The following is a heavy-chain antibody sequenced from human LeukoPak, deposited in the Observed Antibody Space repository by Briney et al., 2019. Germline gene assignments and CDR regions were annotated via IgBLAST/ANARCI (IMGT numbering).Heavy chain of an antibody. CDR1: GFTFSSYS. J-gene: IGHJ4*02. D-gene: IGHD5-12*01. V-gene: IGHV3-21*01. Sequence: GGSLRLSCAASGFTFSSYSMNWVRQAPGKGLEWVSSISSSSSYIYYADSVKGRFTISRDNAKNSLYLQMNSLRAEDTAVYYCARVGGYDGVYYFDYWGRGTLVTVSS. CDR2: ISSSSSYI. CDR3: ARVGGYDGVYYFDY.